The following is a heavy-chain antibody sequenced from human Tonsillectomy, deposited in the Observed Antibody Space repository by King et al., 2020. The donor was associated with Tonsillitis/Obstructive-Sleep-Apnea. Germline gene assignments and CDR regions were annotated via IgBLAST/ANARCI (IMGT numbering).Heavy chain of an antibody. Sequence: VQLVESRGGVVQPGRSLRLSCTASGFTFSTYGMHWVRQAPGKGLEWVAVIWYDGSNKYYADSVKGRFTISRDNSKNMLYLQMNSLRTEDTAVYYCASEPTGDSRNFWGQGTLVTVSS. J-gene: IGHJ4*02. CDR1: GFTFSTYG. D-gene: IGHD7-27*01. CDR3: ASEPTGDSRNF. CDR2: IWYDGSNK. V-gene: IGHV3-33*01.